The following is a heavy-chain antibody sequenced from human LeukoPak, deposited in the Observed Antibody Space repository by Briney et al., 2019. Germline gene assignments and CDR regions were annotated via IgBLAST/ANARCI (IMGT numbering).Heavy chain of an antibody. CDR1: GFTFSSYA. Sequence: GSLRLSCAASGFTFSSYAMSWVRQAPGKGLEWVSAISGSGGSTYYADSVKGRFTISRDNSKNTLYLQMNSLRAEDTAVYYCAKVRMVRGVFDYWGQGTLVTVSS. V-gene: IGHV3-23*01. D-gene: IGHD3-10*01. J-gene: IGHJ4*02. CDR3: AKVRMVRGVFDY. CDR2: ISGSGGST.